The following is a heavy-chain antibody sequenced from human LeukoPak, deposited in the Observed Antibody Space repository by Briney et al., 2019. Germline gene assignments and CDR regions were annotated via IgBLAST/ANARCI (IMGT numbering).Heavy chain of an antibody. CDR2: ISSSSSYI. CDR1: GFTFSSYS. V-gene: IGHV3-21*01. D-gene: IGHD3-9*01. CDR3: ARERDILTGYLDY. J-gene: IGHJ4*02. Sequence: GGSLRLSCAASGFTFSSYSMNWVRQAPEKGLEWVSSISSSSSYIYYADSVKGRFTISRDNAKNSLYLQMNSLRAEDTAVYYCARERDILTGYLDYWGQGTLVTVSS.